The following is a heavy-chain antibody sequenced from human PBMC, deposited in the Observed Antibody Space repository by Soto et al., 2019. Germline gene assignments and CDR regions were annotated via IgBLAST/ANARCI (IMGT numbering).Heavy chain of an antibody. CDR3: ARGGASGVPPAH. Sequence: EVQLVESGGGLVQPGGSLRLSCAASGFTFSSYWMHWVRQAPGKGLVWVSRINSDGYSTSYADSVKGRFTISRDNAKNALYLQMNSLRAADTAVYYCARGGASGVPPAHWGQGTLVTVSS. J-gene: IGHJ1*01. V-gene: IGHV3-74*01. CDR1: GFTFSSYW. CDR2: INSDGYST. D-gene: IGHD3-16*01.